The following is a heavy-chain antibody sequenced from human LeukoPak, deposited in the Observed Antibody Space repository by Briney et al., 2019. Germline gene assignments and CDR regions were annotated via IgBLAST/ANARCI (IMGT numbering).Heavy chain of an antibody. J-gene: IGHJ4*02. V-gene: IGHV3-74*01. CDR2: ISRDGSYT. CDR3: SRDLRGADDY. CDR1: GFTFSSYS. Sequence: GGSLRLSCAASGFTFSSYSMNWVRQAPGKGLVWVSHISRDGSYTNYADSVKGRFTISRDNANNTLYLQMNSLRAEDTAVYYCSRDLRGADDYWGQGTLVTVSS. D-gene: IGHD1-26*01.